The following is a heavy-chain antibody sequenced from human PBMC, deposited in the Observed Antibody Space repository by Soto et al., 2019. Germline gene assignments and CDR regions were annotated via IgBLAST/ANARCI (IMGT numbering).Heavy chain of an antibody. J-gene: IGHJ4*02. CDR3: ARQGRYSYGYLDY. D-gene: IGHD5-18*01. CDR2: IYYSGST. CDR1: GGSISSYY. Sequence: QVQLQESGPGLVKPSETLSLTCTVSGGSISSYYWSWIRQPPGKGLEWIGYIYYSGSTNYNPSLKSRVTISVDTSKNQFSLKLSSVTAADTAVYYCARQGRYSYGYLDYWGQGTLVTVSS. V-gene: IGHV4-59*08.